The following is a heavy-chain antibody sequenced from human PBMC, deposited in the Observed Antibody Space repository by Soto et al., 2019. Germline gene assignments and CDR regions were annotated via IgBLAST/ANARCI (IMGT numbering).Heavy chain of an antibody. J-gene: IGHJ5*02. Sequence: EVQLVETGGGLIQPGGSLRLSCAASGFTVSSNYMSWVRQAPGKGLEWVSVIYSGGSTYYADSVKGRFTISRDNSKNKLYLQMNSLRAEDTAVYYCAGVLLWFGEFGGFDPWGQGTLVTVSS. V-gene: IGHV3-53*02. CDR3: AGVLLWFGEFGGFDP. D-gene: IGHD3-10*01. CDR1: GFTVSSNY. CDR2: IYSGGST.